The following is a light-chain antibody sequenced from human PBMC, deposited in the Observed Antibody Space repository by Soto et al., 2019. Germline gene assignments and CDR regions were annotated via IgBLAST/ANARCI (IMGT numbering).Light chain of an antibody. CDR2: HAS. CDR1: QYISNY. Sequence: DIQMTQSPSSLSASVGDRVTITCQASQYISNYLNWFQQKPGKAPKLLIYHASNLETGVSSRFSGSGSGTDFTFTISSLQPEDTATYYCQQYDNLPPYTFGQGTKVEIK. V-gene: IGKV1-33*01. CDR3: QQYDNLPPYT. J-gene: IGKJ2*01.